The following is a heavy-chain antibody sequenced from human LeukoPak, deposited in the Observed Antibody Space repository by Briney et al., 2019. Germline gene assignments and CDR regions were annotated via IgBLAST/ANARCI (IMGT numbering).Heavy chain of an antibody. D-gene: IGHD3-22*01. Sequence: GASVKVSCKVSGYTLTELSMHWVRQAPGKGLEWMGGFDPEDGATIYAQKFQGRVTMTEDTSTDTAYMELSSLRSEDTAVYYCATIRSGYYQGNAFDIWGQGTMVTVSS. CDR2: FDPEDGAT. CDR3: ATIRSGYYQGNAFDI. CDR1: GYTLTELS. V-gene: IGHV1-24*01. J-gene: IGHJ3*02.